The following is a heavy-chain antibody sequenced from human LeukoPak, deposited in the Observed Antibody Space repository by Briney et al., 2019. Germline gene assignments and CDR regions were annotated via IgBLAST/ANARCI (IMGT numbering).Heavy chain of an antibody. D-gene: IGHD1-26*01. CDR2: IYHSGST. J-gene: IGHJ4*02. CDR3: ARGKVGATTFDC. CDR1: GYSISSGYY. Sequence: PSETLSLTCAVSGYSISSGYYWGWIRQPPGKGLEWIGSIYHSGSTYYNPSLKSRVTISVDTSKNQFSLKLSSVTAADTAVYYCARGKVGATTFDCWGQGTLVTVSS. V-gene: IGHV4-38-2*01.